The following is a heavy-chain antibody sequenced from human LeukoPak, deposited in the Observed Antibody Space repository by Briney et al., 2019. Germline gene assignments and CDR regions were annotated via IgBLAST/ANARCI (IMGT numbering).Heavy chain of an antibody. CDR1: GFTFSSYA. Sequence: PGGSLGLSYAASGFTFSSYAMSWVRQAPGKGLEWVSAISGSGGSTYYADSVKGRFTISRDNSKNTLYLQMNSLRAEDTAVYYCATGTIAVPFDYWGQGTLVTVSS. J-gene: IGHJ4*02. V-gene: IGHV3-23*01. D-gene: IGHD6-19*01. CDR3: ATGTIAVPFDY. CDR2: ISGSGGST.